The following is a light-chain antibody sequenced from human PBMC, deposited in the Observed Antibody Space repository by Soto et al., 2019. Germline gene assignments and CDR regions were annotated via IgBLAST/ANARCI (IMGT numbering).Light chain of an antibody. Sequence: DIQMTQSPSTLSASVGDRVTITCRVSQGISSYLNWYRQKPGKVPNLLIYDASNLEIGVPSRFSGSGSGTHSTFTISSLQTEDIGTYYCQQYDILPITFGRGTRLEIK. CDR1: QGISSY. CDR3: QQYDILPIT. CDR2: DAS. V-gene: IGKV1-33*01. J-gene: IGKJ5*01.